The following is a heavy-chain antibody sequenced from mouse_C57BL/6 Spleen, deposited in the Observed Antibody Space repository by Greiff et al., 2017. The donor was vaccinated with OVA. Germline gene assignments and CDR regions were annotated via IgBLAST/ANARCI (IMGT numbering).Heavy chain of an antibody. CDR2: IYPGDGDT. J-gene: IGHJ2*01. CDR1: GYAFSSYW. D-gene: IGHD2-4*01. CDR3: ARYDLAVYYFDY. Sequence: VKLMESGAELVKPGASVKISCKASGYAFSSYWMNWVKQRPGKGLEWIGQIYPGDGDTNYNGKFKGKATLTADKSSSTAYMQLSSLTSEDSAVYFCARYDLAVYYFDYWGQGTTLTVSS. V-gene: IGHV1-80*01.